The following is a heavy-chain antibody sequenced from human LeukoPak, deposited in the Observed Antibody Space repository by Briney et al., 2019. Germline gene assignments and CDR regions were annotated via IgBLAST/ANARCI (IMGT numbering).Heavy chain of an antibody. Sequence: PSETLSLTCTVSGGSISSYYWSWIRQSPGKGLEWIGYIYYSGSTNYNPSLKSRVTISVDTSKNQFSLKLSSVTAADTAVYYCARALLRPNYYYYYGMDVWGQGTTVTVSS. J-gene: IGHJ6*02. D-gene: IGHD5/OR15-5a*01. CDR1: GGSISSYY. V-gene: IGHV4-59*01. CDR2: IYYSGST. CDR3: ARALLRPNYYYYYGMDV.